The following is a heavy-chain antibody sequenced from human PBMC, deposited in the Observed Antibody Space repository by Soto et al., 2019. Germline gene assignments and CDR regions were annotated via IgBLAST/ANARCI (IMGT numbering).Heavy chain of an antibody. J-gene: IGHJ6*02. D-gene: IGHD6-13*01. V-gene: IGHV1-18*01. CDR1: GYTFTSYG. CDR3: ARDPPKVAAAGYYYGMDV. CDR2: ISAYNGNT. Sequence: ASVKVSCKASGYTFTSYGISWVRQAPGQGLEWMGWISAYNGNTNYAQKLQGRVTMTTDTSTSTAYMELRSLRSDDTAVYYCARDPPKVAAAGYYYGMDVWGQGTTVTVSS.